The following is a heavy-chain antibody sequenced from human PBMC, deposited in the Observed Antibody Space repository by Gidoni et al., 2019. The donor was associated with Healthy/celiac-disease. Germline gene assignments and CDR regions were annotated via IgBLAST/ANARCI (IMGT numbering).Heavy chain of an antibody. CDR3: ARLEGYYDSSGYGMDV. CDR2: IIPIFGTA. CDR1: GGTFSSYA. J-gene: IGHJ6*02. D-gene: IGHD3-22*01. V-gene: IGHV1-69*01. Sequence: EVKKPGSSVKVSCKASGGTFSSYAISWVRQAPGQGLEWMGGIIPIFGTANYAQKFQGRVTITADESTSTAYMELSSLRSEDTAVYYCARLEGYYDSSGYGMDVWGQGTTVTVSS.